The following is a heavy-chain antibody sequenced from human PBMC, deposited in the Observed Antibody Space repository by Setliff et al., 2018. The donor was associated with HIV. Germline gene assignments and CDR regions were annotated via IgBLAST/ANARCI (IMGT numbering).Heavy chain of an antibody. V-gene: IGHV4-59*08. CDR2: VFHTGDT. Sequence: SLTCIVSGASFTDHYWSWIRQPPGKGLEWIGYVFHTGDTAYNPSLKSRVAISVDTSKKQFSLNLSSATAADTAVYYCARRNWNYGTVYPFDIWGQGTMVTVSS. CDR3: ARRNWNYGTVYPFDI. D-gene: IGHD1-7*01. CDR1: GASFTDHY. J-gene: IGHJ3*02.